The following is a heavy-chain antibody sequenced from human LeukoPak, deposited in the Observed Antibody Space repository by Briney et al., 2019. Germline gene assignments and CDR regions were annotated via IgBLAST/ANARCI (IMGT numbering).Heavy chain of an antibody. Sequence: SETLSLTCAVYGGSFSGHSWSWIRQPPGKGLEWIGYIYHSGSGSTYYNPSLKSRVTISIDKSKNQFPLKLNSVTAADTAVYYCARINDFWSGPTLDVWGQGTTVTVSS. J-gene: IGHJ6*02. D-gene: IGHD3-3*01. CDR1: GGSFSGHS. V-gene: IGHV4-30-2*01. CDR2: IYHSGSGST. CDR3: ARINDFWSGPTLDV.